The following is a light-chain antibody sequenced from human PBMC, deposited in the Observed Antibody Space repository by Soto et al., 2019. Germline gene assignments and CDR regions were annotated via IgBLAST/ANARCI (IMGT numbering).Light chain of an antibody. CDR1: QSVLFRSINKNY. Sequence: DVVMTQSPDSLAVSLGERATINCRSSQSVLFRSINKNYVAWYQQKAGQPPKLLISWASSRESGVPDRFSGSGSGTDFTLTISSLEPEDFAIYYCQQRLHWPPVTFGQGTRLEIK. CDR2: WAS. J-gene: IGKJ5*01. CDR3: QQRLHWPPVT. V-gene: IGKV4-1*01.